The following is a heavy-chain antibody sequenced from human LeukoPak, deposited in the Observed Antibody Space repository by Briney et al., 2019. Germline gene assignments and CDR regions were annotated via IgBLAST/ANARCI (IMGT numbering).Heavy chain of an antibody. J-gene: IGHJ4*02. CDR2: IKSKSDGGTT. CDR3: TTNYDSSGYHEGY. V-gene: IGHV3-15*01. Sequence: GGSLRLSCAASGFSFSNDWMNWVRQAPGTGLEWVGRIKSKSDGGTTDYAAPVRGRFTISRDDSKNTLYLQMNSLKTEDTAVYYCTTNYDSSGYHEGYWGQGTLVTVSS. CDR1: GFSFSNDW. D-gene: IGHD3-22*01.